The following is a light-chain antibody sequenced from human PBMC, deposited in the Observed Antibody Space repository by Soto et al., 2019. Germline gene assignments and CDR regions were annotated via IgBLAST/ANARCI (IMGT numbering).Light chain of an antibody. V-gene: IGKV1-5*01. Sequence: DIHMTQSPSTLSASVIDIVTTTCLVSQIIYNWLAWYQQKPGKAPKLLISGASTLEGGVPSRFSGSGSGTEFTLTISNLQPDDFATYYCQHYNSYFPWMFGQGTKLDI. J-gene: IGKJ1*01. CDR1: QIIYNW. CDR2: GAS. CDR3: QHYNSYFPWM.